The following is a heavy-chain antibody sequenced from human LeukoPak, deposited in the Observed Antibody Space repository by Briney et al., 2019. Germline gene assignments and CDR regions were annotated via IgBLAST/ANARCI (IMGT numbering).Heavy chain of an antibody. CDR2: ISGGGSST. V-gene: IGHV3-23*01. CDR1: GFTFGSYA. Sequence: GGSLRLSCAASGFTFGSYAITWVRQAPGKGLEWVSAISGGGSSTYYADSVKGRFTISRDNSKNTLYLQMNNLGAEDTAVYYCAKFRPGGYCSSTSCYGSFDYWGQGTLVTVSS. J-gene: IGHJ4*02. D-gene: IGHD2-2*01. CDR3: AKFRPGGYCSSTSCYGSFDY.